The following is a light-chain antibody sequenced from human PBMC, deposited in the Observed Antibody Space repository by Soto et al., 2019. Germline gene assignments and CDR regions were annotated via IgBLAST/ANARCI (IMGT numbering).Light chain of an antibody. J-gene: IGKJ1*01. Sequence: AIRMTQSPSSPSSSTGDRVTITCRASQGISSYLAWYQQKPGKAPKLLIYAASTLQSGVPSRFSGSGSGTDGTLTISCLKSEDGATYYCQQYYSYPWTFGQGTKVDIK. CDR2: AAS. CDR3: QQYYSYPWT. V-gene: IGKV1-8*01. CDR1: QGISSY.